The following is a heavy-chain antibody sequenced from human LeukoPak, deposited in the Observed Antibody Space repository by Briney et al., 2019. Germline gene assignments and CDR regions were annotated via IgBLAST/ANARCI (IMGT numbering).Heavy chain of an antibody. V-gene: IGHV1-69*06. J-gene: IGHJ6*04. CDR2: IIPIFGTA. Sequence: SVKVSCKASGGTFSSYAISWVRQAPGQGLEWMGGIIPIFGTANYAQKFQGRVAITADKSTSTAYMELSSLRSEDTAVYYCARDGSGSTYYYGMDVWGKGTTVTVSS. CDR3: ARDGSGSTYYYGMDV. D-gene: IGHD3-10*01. CDR1: GGTFSSYA.